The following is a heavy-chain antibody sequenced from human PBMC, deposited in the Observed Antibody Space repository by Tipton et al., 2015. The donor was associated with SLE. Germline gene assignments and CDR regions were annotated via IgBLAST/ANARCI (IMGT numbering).Heavy chain of an antibody. D-gene: IGHD1-26*01. CDR3: AIQVGAEFFQL. CDR1: GGSISSHY. CDR2: IYYSGST. Sequence: TLSLTCTDSGGSISSHYWSWIRQPPGKGLEWIGYIYYSGSTNYNPSLKSRVTISVDTSKNQFSLKLSSVTAAVTAVYYYAIQVGAEFFQLWGQGTLVTVSS. J-gene: IGHJ1*01. V-gene: IGHV4-59*11.